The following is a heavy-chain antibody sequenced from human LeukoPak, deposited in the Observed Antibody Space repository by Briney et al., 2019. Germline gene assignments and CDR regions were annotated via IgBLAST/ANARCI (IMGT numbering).Heavy chain of an antibody. CDR3: ARRTVDTVMVGPFNY. J-gene: IGHJ4*02. CDR2: IYYSGRT. Sequence: SETLSLTCTVSGGSISRSYDYWGWIRQPPGEGLEWIGSIYYSGRTYYNPSLKSRVTISVDTSKNQFSLKLSSVTAADTAVYYCARRTVDTVMVGPFNYWGQGTLVTVSS. V-gene: IGHV4-39*01. D-gene: IGHD5-18*01. CDR1: GGSISRSYDY.